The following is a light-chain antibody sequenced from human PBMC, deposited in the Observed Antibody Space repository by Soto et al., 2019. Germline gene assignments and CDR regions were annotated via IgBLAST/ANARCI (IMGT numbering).Light chain of an antibody. Sequence: DIQMTQSPTSLSASVGDRVTITCRASQGIRNFVAWYQQKPGKAPKLLIYAASTLQSGVPSRFSGSGSGTDFTLNINSLQPEDVATYSCQKYSIVPVFGPGTKVEIK. CDR1: QGIRNF. V-gene: IGKV1-27*01. CDR3: QKYSIVPV. J-gene: IGKJ3*01. CDR2: AAS.